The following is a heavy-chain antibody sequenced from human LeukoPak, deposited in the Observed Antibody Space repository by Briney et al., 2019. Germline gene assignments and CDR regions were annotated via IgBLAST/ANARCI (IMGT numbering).Heavy chain of an antibody. CDR2: IYYSGST. V-gene: IGHV4-39*01. Sequence: SETLSLTFTVSGGSISSSSYYWGWIRPPPGKGLEWIGSIYYSGSTYYNPSLKSRVTISVDTSKNQFSLKLGSVTAADTAVYYCARPTAVAGTFDYWGQGTLVTVSS. D-gene: IGHD6-19*01. CDR3: ARPTAVAGTFDY. J-gene: IGHJ4*02. CDR1: GGSISSSSYY.